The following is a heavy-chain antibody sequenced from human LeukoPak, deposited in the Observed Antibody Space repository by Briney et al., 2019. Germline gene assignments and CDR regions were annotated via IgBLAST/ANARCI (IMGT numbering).Heavy chain of an antibody. J-gene: IGHJ4*02. CDR3: ARRQWLAQGEFDY. CDR2: IYHTGST. V-gene: IGHV4-39*01. D-gene: IGHD6-19*01. CDR1: GASISGSSYY. Sequence: PSETLSLTCTVSGASISGSSYYWGWIRQPPGKGLELIGIIYHTGSTYYNPSLKSRVTISVDTSKNRFSLRLSSVTAADTAVYFCARRQWLAQGEFDYWGQGTQVTVSS.